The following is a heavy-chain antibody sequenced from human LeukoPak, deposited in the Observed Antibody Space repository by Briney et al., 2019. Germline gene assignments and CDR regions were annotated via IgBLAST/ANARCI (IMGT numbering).Heavy chain of an antibody. D-gene: IGHD3-16*01. CDR2: IKEDGSEK. CDR1: GFTFSRHS. J-gene: IGHJ1*01. Sequence: GGSLRLSCAASGFTFSRHSINWVRQAPGKGLEWVANIKEDGSEKYYVDSVKGRFTISRDNSKNTQSLQMNSLRAEDTAVYYCAKDDDWGRYKHWGQGTLVTVSS. CDR3: AKDDDWGRYKH. V-gene: IGHV3-7*03.